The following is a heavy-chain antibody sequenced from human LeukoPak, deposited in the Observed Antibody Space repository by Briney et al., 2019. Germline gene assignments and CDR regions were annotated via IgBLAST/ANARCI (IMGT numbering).Heavy chain of an antibody. V-gene: IGHV1-2*02. CDR2: INPNSGGT. CDR1: GYTFTGYY. J-gene: IGHJ6*03. D-gene: IGHD6-13*01. Sequence: ASVKVSCKASGYTFTGYYMHWVRQAPGQGLEGMGWINPNSGGTNYAQKFQGRVTMTRDTSISTAYMELSRLRSDDTAVYYCADRSSWYYYMDVWGKGTTVTVSS. CDR3: ADRSSWYYYMDV.